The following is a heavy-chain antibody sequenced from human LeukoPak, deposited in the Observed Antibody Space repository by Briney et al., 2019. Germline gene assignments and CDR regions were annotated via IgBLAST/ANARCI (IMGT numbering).Heavy chain of an antibody. J-gene: IGHJ4*02. D-gene: IGHD2-2*02. CDR1: GFTFSSYA. Sequence: PGRSLRLSCAASGFTFSSYAMHWVRQAPGKGLEWVAVISYDGSNKYYADSVKGRFTISRDNSKNTLYLQMNSLRAEDTAVYYCARDRAAFVVVPAAIIFDYWGQGTLVTVSS. CDR3: ARDRAAFVVVPAAIIFDY. V-gene: IGHV3-30-3*01. CDR2: ISYDGSNK.